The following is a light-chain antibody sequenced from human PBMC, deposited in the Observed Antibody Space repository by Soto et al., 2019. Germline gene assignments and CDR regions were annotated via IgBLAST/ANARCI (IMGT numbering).Light chain of an antibody. CDR2: AAS. CDR3: QPYYSYPPWT. Sequence: AIRMTQSPSSLSASTGDRVTITCRASQGISSYLAWYQQKPGKAPKLLIYAASTLQSGVPSRFSGSGSGTDFTLPISCLQAEDFATYYCQPYYSYPPWTFGQGTKVEIK. CDR1: QGISSY. V-gene: IGKV1-8*01. J-gene: IGKJ1*01.